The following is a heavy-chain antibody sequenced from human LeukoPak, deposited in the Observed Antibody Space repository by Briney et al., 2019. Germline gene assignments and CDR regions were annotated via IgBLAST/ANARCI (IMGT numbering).Heavy chain of an antibody. J-gene: IGHJ5*02. CDR3: ARELSLGYCSSTSCGSNWFDP. CDR2: INPNSGGT. D-gene: IGHD2-2*01. CDR1: GYTFTGYY. V-gene: IGHV1-2*02. Sequence: ASVTVSCKASGYTFTGYYMHWVRQAPGQGLEWMGWINPNSGGTNYAQKFQGRVTMTRDTSISTAYMELSRLRSDDTAVYYCARELSLGYCSSTSCGSNWFDPWGQGTLVTVSS.